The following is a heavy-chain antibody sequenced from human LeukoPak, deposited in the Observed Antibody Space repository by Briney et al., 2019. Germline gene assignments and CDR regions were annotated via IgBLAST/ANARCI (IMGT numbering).Heavy chain of an antibody. Sequence: PGGSLTLSSAVSGFTLSNVWTSWVRQAPGKGMEWVGRINSKTDGGTIDFAAPVKVRFTISRDDSKNTLFLEMNSLKTEDTAVYYCTAGVSRGDWGQGTLVTVSS. CDR2: INSKTDGGTI. D-gene: IGHD3-10*01. CDR1: GFTLSNVW. J-gene: IGHJ4*02. CDR3: TAGVSRGD. V-gene: IGHV3-15*01.